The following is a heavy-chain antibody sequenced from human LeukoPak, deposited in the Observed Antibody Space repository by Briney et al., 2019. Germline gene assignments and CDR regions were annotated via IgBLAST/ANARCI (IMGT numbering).Heavy chain of an antibody. CDR1: GFTFDDYA. CDR2: ISWNSGSI. V-gene: IGHV3-9*01. Sequence: GGSLRLSCAASGFTFDDYAMHWVRQALGKGLEWVSGISWNSGSIGYADSVKGRFTISRDNAKNSLYLQMNSLRAEDTALYYCAKAGSSGAFDIWGQGTMVTVSS. CDR3: AKAGSSGAFDI. J-gene: IGHJ3*02. D-gene: IGHD1-1*01.